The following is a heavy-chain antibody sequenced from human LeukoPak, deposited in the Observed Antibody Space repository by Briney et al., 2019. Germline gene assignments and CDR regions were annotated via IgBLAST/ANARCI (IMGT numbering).Heavy chain of an antibody. CDR1: GFTVSSNY. CDR3: ARDLSGVNPFDY. CDR2: IYSGGST. V-gene: IGHV3-53*04. J-gene: IGHJ4*02. Sequence: GGSLRLSCAVSGFTVSSNYMSWVRQPPGKGLEWVSVIYSGGSTYYADSVKGRFTISRHDSRGTLYLQMNSLRVEDTAVYYCARDLSGVNPFDYWGQGTLVTVSS. D-gene: IGHD2-8*01.